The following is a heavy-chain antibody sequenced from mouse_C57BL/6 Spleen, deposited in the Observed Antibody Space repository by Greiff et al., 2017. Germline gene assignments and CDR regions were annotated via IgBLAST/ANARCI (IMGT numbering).Heavy chain of an antibody. CDR3: ASSGTLDY. D-gene: IGHD4-1*01. J-gene: IGHJ2*01. V-gene: IGHV1-69*01. Sequence: QVQLQQPGAELVKPGASVKLSCKASGYTFTSYWMHWVKQRPGQGLAWIGEIDPSDSYTNYNQKFKGKSTLTVDKSSSTAYMQLSSLTSEDSSVYYCASSGTLDYWGQGTTLTVSS. CDR1: GYTFTSYW. CDR2: IDPSDSYT.